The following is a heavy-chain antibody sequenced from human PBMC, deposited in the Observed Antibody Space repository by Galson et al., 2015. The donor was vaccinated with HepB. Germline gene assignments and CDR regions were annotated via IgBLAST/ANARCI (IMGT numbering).Heavy chain of an antibody. D-gene: IGHD6-13*01. CDR3: ARDRQQLGDHYYYYYGMDV. J-gene: IGHJ6*02. CDR1: GFTFSSYS. V-gene: IGHV3-48*01. CDR2: ISSSSSTI. Sequence: SLRLSCAASGFTFSSYSMNWVRQAPGKGLEWVSYISSSSSTIYYADSVKGRFTISRDNAKNSLYLQMNSLRAEDTAVYYCARDRQQLGDHYYYYYGMDVWGQGTTVTVSS.